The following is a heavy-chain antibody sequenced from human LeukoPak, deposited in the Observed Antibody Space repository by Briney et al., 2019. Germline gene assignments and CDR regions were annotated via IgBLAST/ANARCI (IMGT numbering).Heavy chain of an antibody. Sequence: ASVKVSCKASGYTFTGYYMHWVRQAPGQGLEWMGITNPSGGSTSYAQKFQGRVTMTRDTSTSTVYMELSSLRSEDTAVYYCARVGTMIPHYYYMDVWGKGTTVTVSS. V-gene: IGHV1-46*01. J-gene: IGHJ6*03. D-gene: IGHD3-22*01. CDR2: TNPSGGST. CDR3: ARVGTMIPHYYYMDV. CDR1: GYTFTGYY.